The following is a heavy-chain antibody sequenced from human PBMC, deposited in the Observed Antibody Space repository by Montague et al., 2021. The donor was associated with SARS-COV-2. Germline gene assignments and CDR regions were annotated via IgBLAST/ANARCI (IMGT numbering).Heavy chain of an antibody. J-gene: IGHJ4*02. CDR3: ARWDPQTLTLIGLRGKSASDX. D-gene: IGHD4-23*01. V-gene: IGHV4-34*01. CDR2: INHSGTT. CDR1: GGSFSGYY. Sequence: SETLSLTCAVYGGSFSGYYWTWIRQSPGKGLEWIAEINHSGTTNYNFNPSLRSRVTISVDTSKSQFSLKLSSVIAADTGVYYCARWDPQTLTLIGLRGKSASDXWGQGTLVTVTS.